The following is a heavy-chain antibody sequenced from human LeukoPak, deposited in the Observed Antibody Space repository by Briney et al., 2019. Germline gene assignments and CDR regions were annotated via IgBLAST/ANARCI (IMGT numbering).Heavy chain of an antibody. V-gene: IGHV4-30-4*01. D-gene: IGHD6-13*01. CDR3: AREGVTGYST. CDR2: IYYSGST. CDR1: GGSISSGDYY. Sequence: SETLSLTCTVSGGSISSGDYYWGWIRQPPGKGLEWIGYIYYSGSTYYNPSLKSRVTISVDTSKNQFSLKLSSVTAADTAVYYCAREGVTGYSTWGQGTLVTVSS. J-gene: IGHJ4*02.